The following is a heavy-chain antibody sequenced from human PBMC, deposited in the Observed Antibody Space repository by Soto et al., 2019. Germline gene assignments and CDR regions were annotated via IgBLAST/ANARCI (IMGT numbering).Heavy chain of an antibody. CDR2: IYPGDSDT. CDR1: GFSCTSYW. CDR3: ARRGAVAPSDAFDI. D-gene: IGHD6-19*01. J-gene: IGHJ3*02. Sequence: GESLKISCKGSGFSCTSYWVGWMRQMPGKGLEWMGIIYPGDSDTRYSPSFQGQVTISADKTISTAYLQWSSLKASDTAMYYCARRGAVAPSDAFDIWGQGTMGTVYS. V-gene: IGHV5-51*01.